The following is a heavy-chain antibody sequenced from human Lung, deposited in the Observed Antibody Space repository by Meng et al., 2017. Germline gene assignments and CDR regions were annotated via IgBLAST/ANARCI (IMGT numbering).Heavy chain of an antibody. CDR1: GFTFNKYA. CDR3: AKDDDDAFDF. Sequence: GESLKISCVASGFTFNKYAMSWVRQAPGKGLEWVSTLSTRGTVTYYADSVRGRFTISRDNSKNRLSLRMDSLRAEDTALYYCAKDDDDAFDFWGQGTMFTVSS. CDR2: LSTRGTVT. V-gene: IGHV3-23*01. J-gene: IGHJ3*01.